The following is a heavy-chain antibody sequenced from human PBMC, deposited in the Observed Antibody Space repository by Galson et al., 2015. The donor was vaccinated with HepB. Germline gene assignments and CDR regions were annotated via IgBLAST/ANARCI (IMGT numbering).Heavy chain of an antibody. CDR2: IIPILGIA. CDR3: ARGFEGGDWFDP. Sequence: SVKVSCKASGGTFSSYTISWVRQAPGQGLEWMGRIIPILGIANYAQKFQGRVTITADKSTSTAYMELSSLRSEDTAVYYCARGFEGGDWFDPWGQGTLVTVSS. CDR1: GGTFSSYT. D-gene: IGHD3-10*01. J-gene: IGHJ5*02. V-gene: IGHV1-69*02.